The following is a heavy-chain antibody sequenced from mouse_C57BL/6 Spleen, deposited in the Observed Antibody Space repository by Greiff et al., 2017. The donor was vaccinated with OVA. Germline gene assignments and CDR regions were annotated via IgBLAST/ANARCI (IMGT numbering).Heavy chain of an antibody. CDR2: IDPSDSYT. J-gene: IGHJ2*01. CDR1: GYTFTSYW. V-gene: IGHV1-69*01. D-gene: IGHD2-4*01. Sequence: VQLQQPGAELVMPGASVKLSCKASGYTFTSYWMHWVKQRPGQGLEWIGEIDPSDSYTNYNQKFKGKSTLTVDKSSSTAYMQLSSLTSEDSAVYYCARSRDYDGHYFDYWGQGTTLTVSS. CDR3: ARSRDYDGHYFDY.